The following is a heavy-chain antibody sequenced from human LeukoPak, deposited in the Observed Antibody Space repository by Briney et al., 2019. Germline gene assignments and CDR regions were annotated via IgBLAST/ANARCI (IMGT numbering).Heavy chain of an antibody. Sequence: GGSLRLSCAASGFTFSSYGMRWVRQAPGKGLEWVAVISYDGSNKYYADSVKGRFTISRDNSKNTLYLQMNSLRAEDTAVYYCAKDRPSYCSGGSCYSDYFDYWGQGTLVTVSS. CDR3: AKDRPSYCSGGSCYSDYFDY. CDR1: GFTFSSYG. V-gene: IGHV3-30*18. CDR2: ISYDGSNK. J-gene: IGHJ4*02. D-gene: IGHD2-15*01.